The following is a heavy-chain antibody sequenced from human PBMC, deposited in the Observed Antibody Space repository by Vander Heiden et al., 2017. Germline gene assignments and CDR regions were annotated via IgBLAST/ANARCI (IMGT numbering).Heavy chain of an antibody. CDR1: GFTVSNNY. CDR2: VYSDGIT. CDR3: VKDTTCSSGSCYSHF. D-gene: IGHD2-15*01. Sequence: EVQLVESGGGLIQPGGSLRLSCAASGFTVSNNYMSWVRRPPGKGLEWVSGVYSDGITYYAESVKGRFTISRDNSANTVHLEMNSLRAEDTAIYYCVKDTTCSSGSCYSHFWGQGTLVTVSS. V-gene: IGHV3-53*01. J-gene: IGHJ4*02.